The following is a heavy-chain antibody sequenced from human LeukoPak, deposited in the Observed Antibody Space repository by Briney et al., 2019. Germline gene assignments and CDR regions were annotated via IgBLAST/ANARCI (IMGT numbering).Heavy chain of an antibody. CDR1: GESFSGYY. Sequence: SETLSLTCAVYGESFSGYYWSWIRQPPGKGLEWIGEINHSGSTNYNPSLKSRVTISVDTSKNQFSLKLSSVTAADTAVYYCARGRYGVYDYWGQGTLVTVSS. J-gene: IGHJ4*02. V-gene: IGHV4-34*01. CDR3: ARGRYGVYDY. CDR2: INHSGST. D-gene: IGHD4-17*01.